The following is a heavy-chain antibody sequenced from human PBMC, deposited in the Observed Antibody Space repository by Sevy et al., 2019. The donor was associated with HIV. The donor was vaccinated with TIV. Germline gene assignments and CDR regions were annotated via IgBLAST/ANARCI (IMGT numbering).Heavy chain of an antibody. CDR3: VSLLFAGPGHGTDV. CDR2: INPTSGGT. CDR1: GYTLIGYY. D-gene: IGHD3-10*01. J-gene: IGHJ6*02. Sequence: ASVKVSCKASGYTLIGYYVHWVRQAPGQGLEWMGWINPTSGGTYYTQKFQGRVTMTTDTSIGTAYMDLSRLRSDDTAVYYCVSLLFAGPGHGTDVWGQGSTVTVSS. V-gene: IGHV1-2*02.